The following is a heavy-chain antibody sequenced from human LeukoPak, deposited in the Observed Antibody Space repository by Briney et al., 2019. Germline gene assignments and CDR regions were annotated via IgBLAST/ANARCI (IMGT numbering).Heavy chain of an antibody. D-gene: IGHD3-10*01. V-gene: IGHV5-10-1*01. J-gene: IGHJ2*01. CDR1: GYSFTSYW. Sequence: GESLKISCKGSGYSFTSYWISWVRQMPGKGLEWMGRIDPSDSYTNYSPSFQGHVTISADKSISTAYLQWSSLKASDPAMYYCARHLTDYYGSGSHYLYWYFDLWGRGPLVTVSS. CDR2: IDPSDSYT. CDR3: ARHLTDYYGSGSHYLYWYFDL.